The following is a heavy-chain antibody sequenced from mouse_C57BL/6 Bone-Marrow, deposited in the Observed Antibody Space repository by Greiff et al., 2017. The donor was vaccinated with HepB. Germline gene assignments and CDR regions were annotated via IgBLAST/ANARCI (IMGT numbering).Heavy chain of an antibody. Sequence: EVKLMESGPGLAKPSQSLSPTCSVTGYSITSDYWNWIRKFPGNKLEYMGYISYSGSTYYNPSLKSRISITRDTSNNQNYLQLNAVTTEDTATYYCAREGDYYAMDYWGQGTSVTVSS. CDR1: GYSITSDY. CDR2: ISYSGST. CDR3: AREGDYYAMDY. J-gene: IGHJ4*01. V-gene: IGHV3-8*01.